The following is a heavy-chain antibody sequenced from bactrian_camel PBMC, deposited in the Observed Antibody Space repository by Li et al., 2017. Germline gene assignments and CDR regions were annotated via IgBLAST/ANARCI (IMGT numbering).Heavy chain of an antibody. D-gene: IGHD3*01. CDR3: AADRLGCLRDNWAEPRGYNY. J-gene: IGHJ4*01. CDR2: IYSGGVVT. CDR1: GDTLGSKC. V-gene: IGHV3S40*01. Sequence: VQLVESGGGLVQPGGSLRLSCAASGDTLGSKCMAWFRQDPGKEREGVATIYSGGVVTYYADSVKGRFTISQDNAKNTAYLQMDSLKPEDTAMYYCAADRLGCLRDNWAEPRGYNYWGQGTQVTVS.